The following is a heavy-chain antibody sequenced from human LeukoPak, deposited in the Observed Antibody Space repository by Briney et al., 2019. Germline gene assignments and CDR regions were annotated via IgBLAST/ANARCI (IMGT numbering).Heavy chain of an antibody. J-gene: IGHJ6*02. CDR1: GYTFTSYG. V-gene: IGHV1-18*01. D-gene: IGHD6-19*01. CDR2: ISAYNGNT. CDR3: ARVLSVAGSYGMDV. Sequence: ASVKVSCKASGYTFTSYGISWMRQAPGQGLEWMGWISAYNGNTNYAQKLQGRVTMTTDTSTSTAYMELRSLRSDDTAVYYCARVLSVAGSYGMDVWGQGTTVTVSS.